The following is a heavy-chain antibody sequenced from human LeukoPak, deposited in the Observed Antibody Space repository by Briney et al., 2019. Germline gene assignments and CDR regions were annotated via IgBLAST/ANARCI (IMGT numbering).Heavy chain of an antibody. CDR3: ARDGSSGLYWVDY. CDR1: RFTLSSYG. V-gene: IGHV3-33*01. CDR2: IWYDGSNK. J-gene: IGHJ4*02. D-gene: IGHD6-19*01. Sequence: PGGSLRLSCAASRFTLSSYGMHWVRQAPGKGLEWVAVIWYDGSNKYYADSVKGRFTISRDNSKNTLYLQMNSLRAEDTAVYYCARDGSSGLYWVDYWGQGTLVTVSS.